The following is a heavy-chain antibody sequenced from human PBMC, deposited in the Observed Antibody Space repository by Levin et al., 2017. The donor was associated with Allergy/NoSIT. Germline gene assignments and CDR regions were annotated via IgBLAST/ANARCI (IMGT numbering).Heavy chain of an antibody. CDR1: GFTFSDYY. CDR3: AGRYGSGTYYNGNNY. Sequence: GESLKISCAASGFTFSDYYMSWIRQAPGKGLEWISYIITSGTHTSYADSVKGRFTISRDNANNLLYLQMNSLRAEDTAVYYCAGRYGSGTYYNGNNYWGQGTLVTVS. V-gene: IGHV3-11*03. D-gene: IGHD3-10*01. J-gene: IGHJ4*02. CDR2: IITSGTHT.